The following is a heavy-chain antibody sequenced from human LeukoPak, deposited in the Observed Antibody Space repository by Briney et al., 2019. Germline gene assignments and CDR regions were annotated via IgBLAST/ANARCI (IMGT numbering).Heavy chain of an antibody. CDR1: GFTFSSYG. Sequence: PGGSLRLSCAVSGFTFSSYGMHWVRQAPGKGLEWVAVIWYDGSNKYYADSVKGRFTISRDNSKNTLYLQMNSLRAEDTAVYYCARADYYDSSGYYDYWGQGTLVTVSS. D-gene: IGHD3-22*01. V-gene: IGHV3-33*01. CDR2: IWYDGSNK. J-gene: IGHJ4*02. CDR3: ARADYYDSSGYYDY.